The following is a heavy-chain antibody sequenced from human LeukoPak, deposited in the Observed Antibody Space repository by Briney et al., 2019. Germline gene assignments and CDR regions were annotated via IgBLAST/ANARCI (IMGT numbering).Heavy chain of an antibody. D-gene: IGHD3-9*01. J-gene: IGHJ3*02. Sequence: SETLSLTCTVSGGSITTYYRTWIRQPPGKGLGWIGYINYSGSTNYNPSLKSRVTISADTSKSQFSLRLTSVTAADTAVYYCASGYFDWLFAFDIWGQGTMVTVSS. CDR2: INYSGST. V-gene: IGHV4-59*12. CDR1: GGSITTYY. CDR3: ASGYFDWLFAFDI.